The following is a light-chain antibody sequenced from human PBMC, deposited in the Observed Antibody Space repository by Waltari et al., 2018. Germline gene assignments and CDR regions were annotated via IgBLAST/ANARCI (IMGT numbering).Light chain of an antibody. CDR2: ANT. V-gene: IGLV1-40*01. CDR1: SSNIGAHHD. CDR3: QSYDLSLGGSVV. J-gene: IGLJ2*01. Sequence: QSVLTQPPSVSGAPGQRVTISCSGRSSNIGAHHDVHWYQQFPGTAPKLLIYANTNRPSGVPDRFSASKSGTSASLAITGLQAEDEAEYFRQSYDLSLGGSVVFGGGTKLTVL.